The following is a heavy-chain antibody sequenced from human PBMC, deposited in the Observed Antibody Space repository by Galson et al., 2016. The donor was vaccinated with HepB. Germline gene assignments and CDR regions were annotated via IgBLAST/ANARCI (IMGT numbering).Heavy chain of an antibody. CDR1: GGSISNGHHY. J-gene: IGHJ4*02. V-gene: IGHV4-61*02. CDR2: IYSSGET. Sequence: TLSLTCIVSGGSISNGHHYWNWIRQPAGEGLEWIGRIYSSGETHYNPSLESRVSMSVDTSKNQFFLRLRFVTAADTAVYYCAREGEYSDSRGYPVAALEYWGRGTLVTVPS. CDR3: AREGEYSDSRGYPVAALEY. D-gene: IGHD3-22*01.